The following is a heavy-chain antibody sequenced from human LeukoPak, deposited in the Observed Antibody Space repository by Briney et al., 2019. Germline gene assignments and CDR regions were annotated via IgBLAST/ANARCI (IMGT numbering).Heavy chain of an antibody. CDR3: ARGVPTGIDYFDY. CDR1: GLTVSTNY. D-gene: IGHD1-1*01. CDR2: IFSGGGT. J-gene: IGHJ4*02. V-gene: IGHV3-66*01. Sequence: GGSLRLSCAASGLTVSTNYMSWVRQAPGKGLEWVSVIFSGGGTYYADSVKGRFIMSRDNSKNTLYLQMDSLRAEDTAVYYCARGVPTGIDYFDYWGQGTLVTVSS.